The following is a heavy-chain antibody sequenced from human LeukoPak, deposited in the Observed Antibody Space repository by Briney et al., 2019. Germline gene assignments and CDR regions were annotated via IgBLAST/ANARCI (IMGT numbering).Heavy chain of an antibody. J-gene: IGHJ6*03. V-gene: IGHV1-69*13. CDR2: IFPIFGTA. Sequence: SVKVSCKASGGTFSSYAISWVRQAPGEGLEWMGGIFPIFGTANYAQKFQSSVTITADESTSTAYMEMSSLRSEDTAVYYCAREGPRVVPAADYYYYMDVWGKGPTVTVSS. D-gene: IGHD2-2*01. CDR3: AREGPRVVPAADYYYYMDV. CDR1: GGTFSSYA.